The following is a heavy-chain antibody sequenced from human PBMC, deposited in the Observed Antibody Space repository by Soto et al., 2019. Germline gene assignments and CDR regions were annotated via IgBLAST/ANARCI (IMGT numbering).Heavy chain of an antibody. CDR2: INTDNGNV. D-gene: IGHD1-1*01. CDR1: GYTFASYG. Sequence: QVQLVQSGAEVKKPGASVKVSCKVSGYTFASYGISWAQQAPGQGLEWMGWINTDNGNVHYAQKLQDRVTMTTDTSTSTAYMELRSLRSDDTALYYCARERGAYKYFDYWGQGTLVTVSS. CDR3: ARERGAYKYFDY. V-gene: IGHV1-18*01. J-gene: IGHJ4*02.